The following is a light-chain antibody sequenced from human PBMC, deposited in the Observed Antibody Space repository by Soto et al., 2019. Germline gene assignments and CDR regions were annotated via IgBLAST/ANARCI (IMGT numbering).Light chain of an antibody. V-gene: IGKV3-15*01. Sequence: EVVMTHSPATLSVSPGERVTLSCRASQSINAHLAWYQQKPGQAPRVLIHGASTRATGIPARFSGSGFGTEFILTISSLQSEDFAVYYCQQYNTWLWTFGQGTKVEIQ. CDR2: GAS. CDR1: QSINAH. CDR3: QQYNTWLWT. J-gene: IGKJ1*01.